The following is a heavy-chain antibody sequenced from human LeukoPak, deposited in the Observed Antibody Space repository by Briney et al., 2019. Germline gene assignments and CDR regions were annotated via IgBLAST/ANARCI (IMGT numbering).Heavy chain of an antibody. Sequence: GRSLRLSCAASGFTFSSYAMHWVRQAPGKGLEWVAVMSYDGSNKYYADSVRGRFTISRDNSKNTLYLQMSSLRTEDTAVYYCGKKHQLVGMYNWFDPWGQGTLVTVSS. CDR1: GFTFSSYA. D-gene: IGHD6-6*01. J-gene: IGHJ5*02. V-gene: IGHV3-30-3*02. CDR3: GKKHQLVGMYNWFDP. CDR2: MSYDGSNK.